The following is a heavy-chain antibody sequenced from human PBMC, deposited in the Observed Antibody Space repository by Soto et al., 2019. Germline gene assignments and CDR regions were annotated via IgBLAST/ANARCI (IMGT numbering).Heavy chain of an antibody. CDR2: IIPIFGTA. V-gene: IGHV1-69*13. CDR3: ARDQTPSNAFDI. CDR1: GGTFSSYA. J-gene: IGHJ3*02. Sequence: SVKVSCKASGGTFSSYAISWVRQAPGQGLEWMGGIIPIFGTANYAQKFQGRVTITADESTSTAYMELSSLRSEDTAVYYCARDQTPSNAFDIWGQGTMVTVSS.